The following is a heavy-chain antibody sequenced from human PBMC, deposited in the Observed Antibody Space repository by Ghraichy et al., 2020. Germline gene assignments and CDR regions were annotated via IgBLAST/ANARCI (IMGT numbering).Heavy chain of an antibody. CDR2: VTGNGGST. CDR1: GFTFRNSG. D-gene: IGHD2-15*01. V-gene: IGHV3-23*01. Sequence: SCAASGFTFRNSGMTWVRQAPGKGLEWVSSVTGNGGSTYYADSAKGRFTISRDNSKDTLHLLMNSLRADDTAVYYCVRASSNDWYFDLWGRGTLVTVSP. J-gene: IGHJ2*01. CDR3: VRASSNDWYFDL.